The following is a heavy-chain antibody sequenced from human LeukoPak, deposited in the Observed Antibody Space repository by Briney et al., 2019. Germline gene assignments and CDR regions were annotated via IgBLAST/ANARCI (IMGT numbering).Heavy chain of an antibody. V-gene: IGHV3-21*01. D-gene: IGHD2/OR15-2a*01. Sequence: GGSLRLSCAASGFTFSSYSMNWVRQAPGKGLEWVSSITSSNNYIYYGDPVKGRFTISRDDAKNSLFLQMNSLRAEDTATYYCARGEFGDYYYFYMDVWGKGTTVTVSS. CDR3: ARGEFGDYYYFYMDV. J-gene: IGHJ6*03. CDR2: ITSSNNYI. CDR1: GFTFSSYS.